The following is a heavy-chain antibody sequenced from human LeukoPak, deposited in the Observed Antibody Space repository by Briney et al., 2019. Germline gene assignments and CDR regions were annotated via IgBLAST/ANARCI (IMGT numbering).Heavy chain of an antibody. CDR1: GGTFSSYA. Sequence: SVTVSCKASGGTFSSYAISWVRQAPGQGLEWMGGIIPIFGTANYAQKFQGRVTITADESTSTAYMELSSLRSEDTAVYYCARDPVSGSYYLFNYWGQGTLVTVSS. CDR3: ARDPVSGSYYLFNY. J-gene: IGHJ4*02. D-gene: IGHD1-26*01. CDR2: IIPIFGTA. V-gene: IGHV1-69*13.